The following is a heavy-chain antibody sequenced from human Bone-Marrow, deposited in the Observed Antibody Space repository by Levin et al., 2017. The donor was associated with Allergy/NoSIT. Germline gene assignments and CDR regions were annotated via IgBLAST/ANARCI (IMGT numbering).Heavy chain of an antibody. Sequence: SQTLSLTCTVSGGSISSGGYYWSWIRQHPGKGLEWIGYIYYSGSTYYNPSLKSRVTISVDTSKNQFSLKLSSVTAADTAVYYCARSSSSWYEARNWFDPWGQGTLVTVSS. V-gene: IGHV4-31*03. CDR3: ARSSSSWYEARNWFDP. CDR1: GGSISSGGYY. D-gene: IGHD6-13*01. J-gene: IGHJ5*02. CDR2: IYYSGST.